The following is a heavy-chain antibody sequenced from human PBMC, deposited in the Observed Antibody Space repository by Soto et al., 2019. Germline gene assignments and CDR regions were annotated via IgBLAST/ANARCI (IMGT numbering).Heavy chain of an antibody. Sequence: SVKVSCKASGGTFSSYAISWVRQAPGQGLEWMGGIIPIFGTANYAQKFQGRVTITADESTSTAYMELSSLRSEDTAVYYCARGPLTPTYYYDSSGYSGFYWAQGTLVTVS. J-gene: IGHJ4*02. CDR3: ARGPLTPTYYYDSSGYSGFY. D-gene: IGHD3-22*01. CDR2: IIPIFGTA. V-gene: IGHV1-69*13. CDR1: GGTFSSYA.